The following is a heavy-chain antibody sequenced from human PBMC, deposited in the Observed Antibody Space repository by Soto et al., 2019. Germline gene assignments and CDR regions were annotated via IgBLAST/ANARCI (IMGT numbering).Heavy chain of an antibody. Sequence: QLQLQESGPGLVKPSETLSLTCSVSGGSITSSSHYWGWIRQPPGKGLESIANIYYDGNTYYNPSLKSRVTISLVTSEHQFSLRLNSVTAADTAIYYCARSSIAPRLFMYPFDSWGQGTLVTVSS. CDR2: IYYDGNT. D-gene: IGHD6-6*01. CDR3: ARSSIAPRLFMYPFDS. CDR1: GGSITSSSHY. V-gene: IGHV4-39*01. J-gene: IGHJ4*02.